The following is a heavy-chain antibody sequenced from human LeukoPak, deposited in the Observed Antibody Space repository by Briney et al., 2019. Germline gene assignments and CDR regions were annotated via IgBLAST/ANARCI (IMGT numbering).Heavy chain of an antibody. CDR3: AKDTPPNDYGDFDAFDI. D-gene: IGHD4-17*01. Sequence: GGSLRLSCAASGFTFDGYAMHWVRQAPGKGLEWVSGISWNSGSIGYADSVKGRFTISRDNAKNSLYLQMNSLRAEDTALYYCAKDTPPNDYGDFDAFDIWGQGTMVTVSS. CDR2: ISWNSGSI. J-gene: IGHJ3*02. V-gene: IGHV3-9*01. CDR1: GFTFDGYA.